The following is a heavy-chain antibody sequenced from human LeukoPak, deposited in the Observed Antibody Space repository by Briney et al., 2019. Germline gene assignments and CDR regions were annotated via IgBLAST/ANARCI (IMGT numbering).Heavy chain of an antibody. CDR2: IYHSGST. Sequence: TLSLTCAVSGGSISSGGYSWSWIRQPPGKGLEWIGYIYHSGSTYYNPSLKSRVTISVDRSKNQFSLKLSSVTAADTAVYYCARDYGDYYDSSGSPWGQGTLVTVSS. D-gene: IGHD3-22*01. J-gene: IGHJ5*02. CDR1: GGSISSGGYS. CDR3: ARDYGDYYDSSGSP. V-gene: IGHV4-30-2*01.